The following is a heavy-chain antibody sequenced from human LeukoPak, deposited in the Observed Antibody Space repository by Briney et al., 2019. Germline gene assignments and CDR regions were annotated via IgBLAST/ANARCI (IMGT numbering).Heavy chain of an antibody. V-gene: IGHV3-23*01. D-gene: IGHD2-2*01. CDR3: AKDRIVVVPPAIAPVDY. J-gene: IGHJ4*02. CDR1: GFTFSSYG. Sequence: GGSLRLSCAASGFTFSSYGMSWVRQAPGKGLEWVSAIRGSGGSTYYADSVKGRFTISRDSSKNTLYLQMNSLRAEDTAVYYCAKDRIVVVPPAIAPVDYWGQGTLVTVSS. CDR2: IRGSGGST.